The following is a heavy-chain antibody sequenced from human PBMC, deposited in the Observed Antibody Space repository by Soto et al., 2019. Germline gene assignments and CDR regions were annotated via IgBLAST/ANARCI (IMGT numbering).Heavy chain of an antibody. D-gene: IGHD3-10*01. Sequence: ASVKVSCKASGYTLTTYAMHWVRQAPGQRLEWMGWSNAGNGETKYSQEFQGRVTISRDTSANTAYMELSSLRSEDMAVYYCARTKRLSPSFDIWGQGTMVTVSS. V-gene: IGHV1-3*02. J-gene: IGHJ3*02. CDR3: ARTKRLSPSFDI. CDR2: SNAGNGET. CDR1: GYTLTTYA.